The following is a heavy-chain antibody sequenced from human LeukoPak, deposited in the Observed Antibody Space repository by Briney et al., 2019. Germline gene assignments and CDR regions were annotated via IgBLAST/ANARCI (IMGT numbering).Heavy chain of an antibody. CDR1: GFTFSSYW. D-gene: IGHD6-13*01. J-gene: IGHJ4*02. CDR3: ASPPGYSSSWYKGGDY. Sequence: GGSLRLSCAASGFTFSSYWMSWVRQAPGKGLEWVANIKQDGSEKYYVDSVKGRFTISRDNAKNSLYLQMNSLRAEDTAVNSCASPPGYSSSWYKGGDYWGQGTLVTVSS. CDR2: IKQDGSEK. V-gene: IGHV3-7*01.